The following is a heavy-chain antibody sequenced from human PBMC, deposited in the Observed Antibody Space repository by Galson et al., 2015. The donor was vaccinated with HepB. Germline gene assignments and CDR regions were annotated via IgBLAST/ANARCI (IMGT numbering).Heavy chain of an antibody. CDR1: GYTFTSYG. D-gene: IGHD3-22*01. CDR2: ISAYNGNT. V-gene: IGHV1-18*04. J-gene: IGHJ3*02. CDR3: AGPMYYYDSSGAVGSFDI. Sequence: SVKVSCKASGYTFTSYGISWVRQAPGQGLEWMGWISAYNGNTNYAQKLQGRVIMPTDTSTSTAYMELRSLRSDDTAVYYCAGPMYYYDSSGAVGSFDIWGQGTMVTVSS.